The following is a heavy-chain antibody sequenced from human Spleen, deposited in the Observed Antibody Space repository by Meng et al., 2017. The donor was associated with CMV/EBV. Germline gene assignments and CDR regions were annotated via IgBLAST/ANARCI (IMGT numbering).Heavy chain of an antibody. CDR2: MNPNSGNA. CDR1: GYSFSSYD. V-gene: IGHV1-8*01. CDR3: MRGMVTPY. D-gene: IGHD4-23*01. Sequence: SGKVSCKASGYSFSSYDINWVRQATGQGPEWMGWMNPNSGNAGYAQQFQGRVTLTSNASISTAYMDLSSLTSDDTAVYYCMRGMVTPYWGQGTLVTVSS. J-gene: IGHJ4*02.